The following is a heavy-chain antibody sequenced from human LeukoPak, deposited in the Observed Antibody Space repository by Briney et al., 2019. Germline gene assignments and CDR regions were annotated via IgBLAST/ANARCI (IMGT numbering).Heavy chain of an antibody. J-gene: IGHJ4*02. CDR1: GFTFSSYS. Sequence: GGSLRLSCAASGFTFSSYSMNWVRQAPGKGLEWVSYISSSSSAIYYADSVKGRFTISRDNAKNSLYLQMNSLRAEDTAVYYCARVWSFRYCSSDWGQGTLVTVS. V-gene: IGHV3-48*01. D-gene: IGHD2-15*01. CDR2: ISSSSSAI. CDR3: ARVWSFRYCSSD.